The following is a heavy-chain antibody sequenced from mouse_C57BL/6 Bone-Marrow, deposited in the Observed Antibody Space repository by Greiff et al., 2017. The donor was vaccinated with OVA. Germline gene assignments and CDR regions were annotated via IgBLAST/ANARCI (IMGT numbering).Heavy chain of an antibody. Sequence: VQLKESGGDLVKPGGSLKLSCAASGFTFSSYGMSWVRQTPDKRLEWVATISSGGSYTYYPDSVKGRFTISRDNAKNTLYLQMSSLKSEDTAMYYCARHEELQMDYWGQGTTLTVSS. CDR3: ARHEELQMDY. J-gene: IGHJ2*01. CDR1: GFTFSSYG. CDR2: ISSGGSYT. D-gene: IGHD2-1*01. V-gene: IGHV5-6*01.